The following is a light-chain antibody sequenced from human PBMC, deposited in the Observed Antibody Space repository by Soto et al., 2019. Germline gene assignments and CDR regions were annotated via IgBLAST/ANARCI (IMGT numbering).Light chain of an antibody. CDR1: QSVSSY. CDR2: DAS. Sequence: EIVLTQSPATLSLSPGERATLSCRASQSVSSYLAWYQQKPGQAPSLLIYDASNRATGIPARFSGSGSGTDFTLTISSLQPEDFATYYCQQSYDTPITFGQGTRLEIK. CDR3: QQSYDTPIT. V-gene: IGKV3-11*01. J-gene: IGKJ5*01.